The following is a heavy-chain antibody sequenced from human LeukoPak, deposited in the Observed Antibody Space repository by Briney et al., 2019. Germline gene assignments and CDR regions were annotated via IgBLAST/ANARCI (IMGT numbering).Heavy chain of an antibody. J-gene: IGHJ4*02. CDR1: GFTVSSNY. V-gene: IGHV3-66*01. CDR2: IYSGGST. Sequence: GGSLRLSCAASGFTVSSNYMSWVRQAPGKGLEWVSVIYSGGSTYYADSVKGRFTISRDTSKNSLYLQMNSLRAEDTAVYYCARDRGSGWYYFDYWGQGTLVTVSS. CDR3: ARDRGSGWYYFDY. D-gene: IGHD6-19*01.